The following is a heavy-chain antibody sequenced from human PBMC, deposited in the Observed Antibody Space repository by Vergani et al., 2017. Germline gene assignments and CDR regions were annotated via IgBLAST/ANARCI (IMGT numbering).Heavy chain of an antibody. V-gene: IGHV7-4-1*02. CDR3: ARDRGYYDSSGYNPLDFDY. CDR2: INTKTGNP. J-gene: IGHJ4*02. Sequence: QVQLVQSGSELKKPGASVKVSCKTSGCTFTSYAMNWVRQAPGQGLEWMGWINTKTGNPTYAQGFTGRFVFSLDTPVRTAYLQISSLKAEDTAVYYCARDRGYYDSSGYNPLDFDYWCQGILVTVSS. D-gene: IGHD3-22*01. CDR1: GCTFTSYA.